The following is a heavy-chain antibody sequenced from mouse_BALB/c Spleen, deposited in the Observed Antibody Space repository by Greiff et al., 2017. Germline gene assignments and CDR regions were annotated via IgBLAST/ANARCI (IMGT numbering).Heavy chain of an antibody. CDR2: ISNGGGST. V-gene: IGHV5-12-2*01. J-gene: IGHJ4*01. CDR3: ARQGYEGYYAMDY. CDR1: GFTFSSYT. D-gene: IGHD2-10*02. Sequence: EVKLMESGGGLVQPGGSLKLSCAASGFTFSSYTMSWVRQTPEKRLEWVAYISNGGGSTYYPDTVKGRFTISRDNAKNTLYLQMSSLKSEDTAMYYCARQGYEGYYAMDYWGQGTSVTVSS.